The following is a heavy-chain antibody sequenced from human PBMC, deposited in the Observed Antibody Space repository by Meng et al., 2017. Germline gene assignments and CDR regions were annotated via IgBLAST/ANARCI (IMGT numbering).Heavy chain of an antibody. D-gene: IGHD3-10*01. CDR2: ITPFNGNT. Sequence: SVKVSCKASGYTFTYRYLHWVRQAPGQALELMGWITPFNGNTNYAQKFQDRVTITRDRSMSTAYMELSSLRSEDTAMYYCARMYYYGSGSYSLGAFDIWGQGTMVTVSS. CDR3: ARMYYYGSGSYSLGAFDI. J-gene: IGHJ3*02. CDR1: GYTFTYRY. V-gene: IGHV1-45*02.